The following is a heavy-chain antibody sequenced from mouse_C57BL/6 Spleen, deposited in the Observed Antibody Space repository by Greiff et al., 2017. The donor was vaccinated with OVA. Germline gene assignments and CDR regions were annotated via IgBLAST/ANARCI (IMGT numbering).Heavy chain of an antibody. CDR1: GYTFTSYW. V-gene: IGHV1-52*01. CDR2: IDPSDSET. J-gene: IGHJ4*01. Sequence: QVQLQKPGAELVRPGSSVKLSCKASGYTFTSYWMHWVKQRPIQGLEWIGNIDPSDSETHYNQKFKDKATLTVDKSSSTAYMQLSSLTSEDSAVYYCARRPGYYAMDYWGQGTSVTVSS. CDR3: ARRPGYYAMDY.